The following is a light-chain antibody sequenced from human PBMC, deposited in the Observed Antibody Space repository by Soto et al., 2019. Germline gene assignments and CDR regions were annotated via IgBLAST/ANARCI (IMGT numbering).Light chain of an antibody. Sequence: EMVMTQSPVTLSVSPGESATLSCRASQSVISNLAWYQQKPGQAPRLLIYEASTRAPGTPARFSGSGSGTDFTLTISSLEPEDFAVYYCQQRDNWSITFGQGTRLEI. CDR1: QSVISN. CDR2: EAS. J-gene: IGKJ5*01. V-gene: IGKV3-11*01. CDR3: QQRDNWSIT.